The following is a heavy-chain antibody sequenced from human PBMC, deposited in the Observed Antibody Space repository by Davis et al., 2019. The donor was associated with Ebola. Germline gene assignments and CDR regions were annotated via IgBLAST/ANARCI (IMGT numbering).Heavy chain of an antibody. CDR1: GFTFSSYS. V-gene: IGHV3-21*04. CDR2: ISSSSYYI. CDR3: AKTDCTNGVCMGMDV. Sequence: GESLKISCAASGFTFSSYSMNWVRQAPGMGLEWVSSISSSSYYIYYADSVKGRFTISRDNAKKSLYLQMNSLRAEDTAVYYCAKTDCTNGVCMGMDVWGQGTTVTVSS. J-gene: IGHJ6*02. D-gene: IGHD2-8*01.